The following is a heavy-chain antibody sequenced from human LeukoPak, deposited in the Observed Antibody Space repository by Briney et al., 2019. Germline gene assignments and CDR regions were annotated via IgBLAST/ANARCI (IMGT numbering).Heavy chain of an antibody. D-gene: IGHD3-10*01. J-gene: IGHJ4*02. CDR3: ARGRGSLTY. CDR2: FYDTRSP. CDR1: GGSISLYY. V-gene: IGHV4-59*01. Sequence: PSETLSLTCTVSGGSISLYYWSWIRPPPGKGLEWIGYFYDTRSPKYNPSLERRVTISVDMSRNQFSLNLTSVTAADTAVYYCARGRGSLTYWGQGTLATVSS.